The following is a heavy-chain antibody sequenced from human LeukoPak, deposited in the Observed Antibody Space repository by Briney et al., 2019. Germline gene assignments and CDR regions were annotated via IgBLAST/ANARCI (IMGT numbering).Heavy chain of an antibody. J-gene: IGHJ5*02. CDR1: GGSLSGYY. V-gene: IGHV4-34*01. Sequence: SETLSLTCAVYGGSLSGYYWSWIRQPPGKGLEWVAEINDNGGTNYNPSLKSRVITSVDTSTNQFSLKMNSVTAADTAVYYCARKIASQGDNWFDPWGQGILVTVSS. CDR2: INDNGGT. D-gene: IGHD2-2*01. CDR3: ARKIASQGDNWFDP.